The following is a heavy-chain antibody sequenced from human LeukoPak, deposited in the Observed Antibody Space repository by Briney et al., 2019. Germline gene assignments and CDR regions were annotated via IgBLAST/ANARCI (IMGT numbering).Heavy chain of an antibody. J-gene: IGHJ4*02. CDR1: GFTFSSYA. D-gene: IGHD6-19*01. V-gene: IGHV3-30-3*01. CDR3: ARDKGYSSGWYFIPTYYFDY. Sequence: GRSLRLSCAASGFTFSSYAMHWVRQAPGKGLEWVAVISYDGSNKYYADSVKGRFTISRDNSNNTLYLQMNSLRAEDTAVYYCARDKGYSSGWYFIPTYYFDYWGQGTLVTVSS. CDR2: ISYDGSNK.